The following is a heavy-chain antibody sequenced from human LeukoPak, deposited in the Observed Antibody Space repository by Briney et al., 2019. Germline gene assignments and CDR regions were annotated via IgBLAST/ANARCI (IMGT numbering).Heavy chain of an antibody. CDR2: ISSSSSYI. CDR1: GFTFRSYE. Sequence: GGPLRLSCEDSGFTFRSYEMNWVRQAPGKGLEWVSSISSSSSYIYYADSVKGRFTISRDNAKNSLYLQMNSLRAEDTAVYYCARGPNYDILTGYLMYYMDVWGKGTTVTISS. V-gene: IGHV3-21*01. CDR3: ARGPNYDILTGYLMYYMDV. J-gene: IGHJ6*03. D-gene: IGHD3-9*01.